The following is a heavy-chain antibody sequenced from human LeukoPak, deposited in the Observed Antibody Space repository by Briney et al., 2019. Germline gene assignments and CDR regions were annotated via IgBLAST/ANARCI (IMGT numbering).Heavy chain of an antibody. J-gene: IGHJ4*02. CDR3: ATLERPRRAFAF. CDR1: GGSISHGDYF. V-gene: IGHV4-31*03. Sequence: PSQTLSLTCTVSGGSISHGDYFWGWIRHRPGKGLEWIGYIYFSGTTYYNPSLESRLSISIDTSQNLFSLKPNSMTAADTAIYYCATLERPRRAFAFWGQGTLVTVSS. D-gene: IGHD1-1*01. CDR2: IYFSGTT.